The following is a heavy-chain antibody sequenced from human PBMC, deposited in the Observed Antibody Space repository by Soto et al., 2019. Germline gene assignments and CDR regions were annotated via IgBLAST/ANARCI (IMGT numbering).Heavy chain of an antibody. V-gene: IGHV3-30*18. CDR3: AKDWGSDPGPDY. CDR2: ISYDGSNK. D-gene: IGHD3-16*01. Sequence: PGGSLRLSCAASGFTFSSYGMHWVRQAPGKGLEWVAVISYDGSNKYYADSVKGRFTISRDNSKNTLYLQMNSLRAEDTAMYYCAKDWGSDPGPDYWGQGTLVTVSS. CDR1: GFTFSSYG. J-gene: IGHJ4*02.